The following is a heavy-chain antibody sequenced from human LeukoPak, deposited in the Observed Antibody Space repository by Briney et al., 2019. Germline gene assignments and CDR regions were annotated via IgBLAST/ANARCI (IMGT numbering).Heavy chain of an antibody. Sequence: SETLSLTCTVSGGSISRYYWSWIRQPPGKGLEWIGYKDYSGSTNYNRSLKSRVTISVDTSKNQFSLKLSSVTAADTAVYYCARVYYSSSYDYWYFDLWGRGTLVTVTS. CDR3: ARVYYSSSYDYWYFDL. V-gene: IGHV4-59*01. CDR2: KDYSGST. J-gene: IGHJ2*01. CDR1: GGSISRYY. D-gene: IGHD6-13*01.